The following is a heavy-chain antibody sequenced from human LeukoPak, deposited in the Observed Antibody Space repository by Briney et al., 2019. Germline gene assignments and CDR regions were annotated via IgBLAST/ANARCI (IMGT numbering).Heavy chain of an antibody. CDR3: ARDGGSGWYHDY. J-gene: IGHJ4*02. CDR1: GFTVSSNY. D-gene: IGHD6-19*01. Sequence: PGGSLRHSCAAAGFTVSSNYMSWGRQAPGNGLDLVSVIYSGGRTYYADSVKGRFTISRDNSKNTLYLQMNSLRAEDTAVYYCARDGGSGWYHDYWGQGTLVTVSS. CDR2: IYSGGRT. V-gene: IGHV3-53*01.